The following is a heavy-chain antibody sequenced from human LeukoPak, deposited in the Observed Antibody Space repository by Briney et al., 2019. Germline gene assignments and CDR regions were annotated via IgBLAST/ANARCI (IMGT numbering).Heavy chain of an antibody. J-gene: IGHJ4*02. CDR3: ATESGIAAAGRNKNY. CDR2: IKQDGSEK. Sequence: GGSLRLSCAASGFTFSSYWMSWVRQAPGKGLEWVANIKQDGSEKYYVDSVKGRFTISRDNAKNSLYLQMNSLRAEDTAVYYCATESGIAAAGRNKNYWGQGTLVAVSS. D-gene: IGHD6-13*01. CDR1: GFTFSSYW. V-gene: IGHV3-7*01.